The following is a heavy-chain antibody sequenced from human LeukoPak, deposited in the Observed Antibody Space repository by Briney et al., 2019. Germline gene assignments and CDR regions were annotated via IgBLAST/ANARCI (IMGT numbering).Heavy chain of an antibody. D-gene: IGHD1-26*01. CDR3: ARDPWSGGYWGAFFDY. CDR2: IKQDGSQK. CDR1: GFTFSSYW. J-gene: IGHJ4*02. Sequence: GGSLRLSCAASGFTFSSYWMSWVRQAPGKGLDWVANIKQDGSQKYYVDSVKGRFTISRDNAKNSLYLQMNSLRAEDTAVYYCARDPWSGGYWGAFFDYWGQGTLVTVSS. V-gene: IGHV3-7*01.